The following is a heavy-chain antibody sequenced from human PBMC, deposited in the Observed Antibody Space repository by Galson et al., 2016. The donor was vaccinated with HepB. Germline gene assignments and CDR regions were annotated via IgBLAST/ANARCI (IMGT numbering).Heavy chain of an antibody. V-gene: IGHV3-30-3*01. CDR3: ARGRAARSPFDY. J-gene: IGHJ4*02. D-gene: IGHD6-6*01. Sequence: SLRLSCAASRFTFSSYAMHWVRQAPGKGLEWVAVISYDGSNKYYADSVKGRFTISRDNSKNTLYLQMNSLRAEDTAVYYCARGRAARSPFDYWGQGTLVTVSS. CDR2: ISYDGSNK. CDR1: RFTFSSYA.